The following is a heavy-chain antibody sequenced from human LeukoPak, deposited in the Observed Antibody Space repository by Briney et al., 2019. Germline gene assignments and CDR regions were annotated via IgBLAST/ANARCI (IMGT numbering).Heavy chain of an antibody. CDR2: ITGSGGST. CDR3: AKVRNGLIPNDY. CDR1: GFTFSSYA. V-gene: IGHV3-23*01. J-gene: IGHJ4*02. Sequence: PGGSLRLSCAASGFTFSSYAMSWVRQAPGKGLEWVSAITGSGGSTYHADSVKGRFTMSRDNSKSTVYLQMNSLRAEDTAVYYCAKVRNGLIPNDYWGQGTLVTVSS. D-gene: IGHD3-16*01.